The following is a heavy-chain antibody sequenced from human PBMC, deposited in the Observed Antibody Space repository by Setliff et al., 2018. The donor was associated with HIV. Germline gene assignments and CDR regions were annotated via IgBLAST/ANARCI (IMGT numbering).Heavy chain of an antibody. Sequence: PSETLSLTCAVSGYSISSGYYWGWIRQPPGKGLEWIGSIYHSGSTYYNPSLKSRVTISVDTSKNQFSLKLSSVTAADTAVYYCARGSNPDSAGFIADWYFDPWGRGTLVTVSS. CDR1: GYSISSGYY. CDR2: IYHSGST. CDR3: ARGSNPDSAGFIADWYFDP. J-gene: IGHJ2*01. V-gene: IGHV4-38-2*01. D-gene: IGHD2-2*01.